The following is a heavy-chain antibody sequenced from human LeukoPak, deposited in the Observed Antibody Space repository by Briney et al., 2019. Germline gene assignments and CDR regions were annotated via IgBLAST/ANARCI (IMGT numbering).Heavy chain of an antibody. D-gene: IGHD5/OR15-5a*01. CDR1: GYTFTGYY. J-gene: IGHJ4*02. V-gene: IGHV1-2*02. Sequence: ASVKVSCKASGYTFTGYYMHWVRQAPGQGLEWMGWINPNSGGTNYAQKFQGRVTMTRDTSISTAYMELSRLRSDDTAVYYCAQADRESPFYDLGPHWGQGTLVTVSS. CDR3: AQADRESPFYDLGPH. CDR2: INPNSGGT.